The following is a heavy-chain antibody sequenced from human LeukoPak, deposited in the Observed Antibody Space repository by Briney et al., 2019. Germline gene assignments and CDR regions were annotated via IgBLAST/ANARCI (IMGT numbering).Heavy chain of an antibody. CDR1: GGSFSGYY. V-gene: IGHV4-34*01. CDR3: ARAPRRIVLMVYATSYFDY. CDR2: INHSGST. J-gene: IGHJ4*02. Sequence: SETLSLTCAVYGGSFSGYYWSWIRKPPGKGLEWIGEINHSGSTNYNPSLKSRVTISVDTSKNQFSLKLSSVTAADTAVYYCARAPRRIVLMVYATSYFDYWGQGTLVTVSS. D-gene: IGHD2-8*01.